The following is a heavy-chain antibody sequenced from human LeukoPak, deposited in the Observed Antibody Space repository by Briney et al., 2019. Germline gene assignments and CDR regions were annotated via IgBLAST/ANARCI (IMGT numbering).Heavy chain of an antibody. CDR1: GYTFTSYD. D-gene: IGHD3-9*01. V-gene: IGHV1-8*01. CDR2: MNPNSGNT. Sequence: ASVKVSCKASGYTFTSYDINWVRQATGQGLEWMGWMNPNSGNTGYAQKFQGRVTMTRNTSISTAYMELSSLRSEDTAVYYCATSLRYFDWLSDYWGQGPLVTVSS. CDR3: ATSLRYFDWLSDY. J-gene: IGHJ4*02.